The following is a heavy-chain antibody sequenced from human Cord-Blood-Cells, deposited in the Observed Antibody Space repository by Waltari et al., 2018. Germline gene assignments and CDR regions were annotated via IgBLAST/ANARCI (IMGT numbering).Heavy chain of an antibody. V-gene: IGHV3-30-3*01. D-gene: IGHD6-13*01. Sequence: QVQLVASGGGVVQPGRSLRLSCAASGFTFSRYALHWLGQAPGKGLEWVAVISYDGSNKYYADSVKGRFTISRDNSKNTLYLQMNSLRAEDTAVYYCARGRYSSSPDDAFDIWGQGTMVTVSS. CDR2: ISYDGSNK. CDR1: GFTFSRYA. J-gene: IGHJ3*02. CDR3: ARGRYSSSPDDAFDI.